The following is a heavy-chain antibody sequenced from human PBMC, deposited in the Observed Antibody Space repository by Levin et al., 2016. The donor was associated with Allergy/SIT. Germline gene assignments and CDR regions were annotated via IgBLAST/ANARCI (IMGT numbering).Heavy chain of an antibody. V-gene: IGHV3-7*03. CDR2: IKEDGSEK. J-gene: IGHJ4*02. CDR3: ARILRSSWYMVFDY. Sequence: WIRQPPGKGLEWVANIKEDGSEKYYVDSVKGRFTISRDNAKNSVYLQMNSLRAEDTAVYFCARILRSSWYMVFDYWGQGTLVTVSS. D-gene: IGHD6-13*01.